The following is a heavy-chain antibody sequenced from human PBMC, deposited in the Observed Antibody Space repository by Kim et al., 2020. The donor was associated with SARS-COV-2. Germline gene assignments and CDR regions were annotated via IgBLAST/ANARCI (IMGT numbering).Heavy chain of an antibody. Sequence: RFTISRDNSKNTLYLKMNSLRAEDMAVYYCAKARDSFLLWFGALLTPDYWGQGTLVTVSS. V-gene: IGHV3-23*01. D-gene: IGHD3-10*01. CDR3: AKARDSFLLWFGALLTPDY. J-gene: IGHJ4*02.